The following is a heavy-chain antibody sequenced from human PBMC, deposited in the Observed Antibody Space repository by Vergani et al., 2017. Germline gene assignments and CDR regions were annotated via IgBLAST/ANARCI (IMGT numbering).Heavy chain of an antibody. D-gene: IGHD6-6*01. CDR1: GFTFDDYA. CDR2: ISWNSGSI. CDR3: AKTKQLEGMN. Sequence: EVQLVESGGGLVQPGRSLRLSCAASGFTFDDYAMHWVRQAPGKGLEWVSGISWNSGSIGYADSVKGLFTISRDNAKNSLYLQMNSLRAEDTALYYCAKTKQLEGMNWGQGTLVTVSS. J-gene: IGHJ4*02. V-gene: IGHV3-9*01.